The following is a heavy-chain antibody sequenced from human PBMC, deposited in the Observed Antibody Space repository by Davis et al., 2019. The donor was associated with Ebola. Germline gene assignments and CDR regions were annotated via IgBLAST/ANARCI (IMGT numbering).Heavy chain of an antibody. CDR1: GFSISDHY. CDR2: IEQGGTDK. D-gene: IGHD3-10*01. J-gene: IGHJ4*02. CDR3: ARASLSFDSRSYWAHFFDS. V-gene: IGHV3-7*03. Sequence: SLKISCAASGFSISDHYMSWVRHRPGKGLEWVANIEQGGTDKYYAYSVKGRFTIARDNAKTSLYLQMSSLRADDTAIYYWARASLSFDSRSYWAHFFDSWGQGSLVAVSS.